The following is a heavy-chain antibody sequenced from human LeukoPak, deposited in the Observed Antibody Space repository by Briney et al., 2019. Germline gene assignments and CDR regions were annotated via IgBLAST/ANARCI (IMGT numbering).Heavy chain of an antibody. CDR3: XRXASXYXDXXGYYGY. CDR1: GFTFSDYY. CDR2: ISSSGSTI. Sequence: GGSLRLSCAASGFTFSDYYMSWIRQAPGKGLEWVSYISSSGSTIYYADSVKGRFTISRDNAKNSLYLQMNSLRAEDTAVYYXXRXASXYXDXXGYYGYXGQGTLVTVSS. V-gene: IGHV3-11*04. J-gene: IGHJ4*02. D-gene: IGHD3-22*01.